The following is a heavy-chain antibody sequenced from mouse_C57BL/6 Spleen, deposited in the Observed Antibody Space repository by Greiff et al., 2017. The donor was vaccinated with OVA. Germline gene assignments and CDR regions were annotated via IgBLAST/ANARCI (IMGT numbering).Heavy chain of an antibody. D-gene: IGHD2-1*01. CDR3: ARRGIYYGNWYYAMDY. J-gene: IGHJ4*01. CDR1: GYTFTDYY. CDR2: IGPGSGST. Sequence: QVQLQQSGAELVKPGASVKISCKASGYTFTDYYINWVKQRPGQGLEWIGKIGPGSGSTYYNEKFKGKATLTADKSSSTAYMQLSSLTSEDSAVYFCARRGIYYGNWYYAMDYWGQGTSVTVSS. V-gene: IGHV1-77*01.